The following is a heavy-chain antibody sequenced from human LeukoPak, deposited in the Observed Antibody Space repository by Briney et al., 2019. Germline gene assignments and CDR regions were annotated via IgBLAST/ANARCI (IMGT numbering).Heavy chain of an antibody. J-gene: IGHJ4*02. CDR3: ARESSGCPGY. D-gene: IGHD6-19*01. Sequence: PGGSLRLSCAASGFTFSSYSMNWVRQAPGKGLEWVSYISSSSSTIYYADSVKGRFTISRDNAKNSLYLQMNSLRAEDTAVYYCARESSGCPGYWGQGTLVTVSS. CDR1: GFTFSSYS. CDR2: ISSSSSTI. V-gene: IGHV3-48*01.